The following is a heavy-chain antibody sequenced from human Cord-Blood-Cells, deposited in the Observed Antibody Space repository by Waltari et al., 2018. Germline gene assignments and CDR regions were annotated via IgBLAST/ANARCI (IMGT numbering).Heavy chain of an antibody. V-gene: IGHV4-34*01. D-gene: IGHD2-2*01. Sequence: QVQLQQWGAGLLKPSETLSLPCAVYGGSFSGYYWSWIRQPPGKGLEWVGEINHSGSTNYNPSLKSRVTISVDTSKNQFSLKLSSVTAADTAVYYCARAGPETIGYCSSTSCYGDYFDYWGQGTLVTVSS. CDR2: INHSGST. CDR3: ARAGPETIGYCSSTSCYGDYFDY. J-gene: IGHJ4*02. CDR1: GGSFSGYY.